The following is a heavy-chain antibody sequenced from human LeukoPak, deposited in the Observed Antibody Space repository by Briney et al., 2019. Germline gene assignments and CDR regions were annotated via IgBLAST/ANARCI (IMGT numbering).Heavy chain of an antibody. CDR3: VRGAPFDY. Sequence: GGSLRLSCAASGFTFTTYWMHWVRQAPGKGLVWVSRINSDGTSPSYADSVKGRFTISRDNAKNMLYLQMNSLRVDDTAVYYCVRGAPFDYWGQGALVSVSP. V-gene: IGHV3-74*01. D-gene: IGHD4/OR15-4a*01. CDR1: GFTFTTYW. CDR2: INSDGTSP. J-gene: IGHJ4*02.